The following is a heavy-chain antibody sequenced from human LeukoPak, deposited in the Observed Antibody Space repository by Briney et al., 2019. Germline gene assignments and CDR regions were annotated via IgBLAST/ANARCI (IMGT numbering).Heavy chain of an antibody. V-gene: IGHV3-23*01. CDR2: VRGSGYST. CDR1: GFTLSNYG. D-gene: IGHD4-17*01. Sequence: GGSLRLSCAASGFTLSNYGMAWVRQPPGKGLEWVAAVRGSGYSTSYADSVRGRFTISRDNSKNTLYLQMNSLSAEDTAVYYCGKDPNGDYLGAFDFWGQGTMVTVSS. J-gene: IGHJ3*01. CDR3: GKDPNGDYLGAFDF.